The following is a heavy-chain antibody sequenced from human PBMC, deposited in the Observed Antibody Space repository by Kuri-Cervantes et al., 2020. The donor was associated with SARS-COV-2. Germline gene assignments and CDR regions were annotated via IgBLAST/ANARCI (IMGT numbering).Heavy chain of an antibody. Sequence: ASVKVSCKASGYTFTDYYMHWVRQAPGQGLEWMGWINPNSGGTNYAQKFQGWVTMTRGTSISTVYMELSRLRSDDTAVYYCARASVRGIIITYHSYGMDVWGQGTTVTVSS. CDR1: GYTFTDYY. D-gene: IGHD3-10*01. CDR2: INPNSGGT. CDR3: ARASVRGIIITYHSYGMDV. J-gene: IGHJ6*02. V-gene: IGHV1-2*04.